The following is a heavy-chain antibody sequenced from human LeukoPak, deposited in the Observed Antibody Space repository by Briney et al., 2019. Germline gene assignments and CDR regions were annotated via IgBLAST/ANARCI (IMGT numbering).Heavy chain of an antibody. CDR3: ARSSSMVRGVIRLPRSPWFDP. CDR2: IYYSGST. CDR1: GGSISSYY. V-gene: IGHV4-59*01. J-gene: IGHJ5*02. Sequence: SETLSLTCTVSGGSISSYYWSWIRQPPGKGLEWIGYIYYSGSTNYNPSLKSRVTISVDTSKNQFSLKLSSVTAADTAVYYCARSSSMVRGVIRLPRSPWFDPWGQGTLVTVSS. D-gene: IGHD3-10*01.